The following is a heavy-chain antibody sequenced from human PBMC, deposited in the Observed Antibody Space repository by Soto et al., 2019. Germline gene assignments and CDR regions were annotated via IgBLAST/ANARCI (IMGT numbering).Heavy chain of an antibody. Sequence: VQLVQSGAEVKKPGSSVKVSCKASGGTFSSYTISWVRQAPGQGLEWMGRIIPILGIANYAQKFQGRVTITADKSTSTAYMELSSLRSEDTAVYYCARDRAGRYGEVDYWGQGTLVTVSS. CDR3: ARDRAGRYGEVDY. V-gene: IGHV1-69*08. J-gene: IGHJ4*02. CDR2: IIPILGIA. D-gene: IGHD3-10*01. CDR1: GGTFSSYT.